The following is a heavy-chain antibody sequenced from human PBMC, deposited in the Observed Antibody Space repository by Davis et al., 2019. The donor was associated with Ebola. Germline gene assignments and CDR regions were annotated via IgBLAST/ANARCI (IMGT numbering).Heavy chain of an antibody. D-gene: IGHD3-22*01. V-gene: IGHV3-30-3*02. CDR2: ISYDGSNK. CDR3: AKSGDSSGYRGDYFDY. J-gene: IGHJ4*02. Sequence: PGGSLRLSCAASGFTFSSYAMHWVRQAPGKGLEWVAVISYDGSNKYYADSVKGRFTISRDNAKNSLYLQMNSLRAEDMALYYCAKSGDSSGYRGDYFDYWGQGTLVTVSS. CDR1: GFTFSSYA.